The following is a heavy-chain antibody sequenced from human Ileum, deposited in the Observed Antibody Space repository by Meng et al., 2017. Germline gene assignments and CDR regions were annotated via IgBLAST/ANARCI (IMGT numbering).Heavy chain of an antibody. V-gene: IGHV4-39*01. CDR3: AAQHTSSGGGYGWFDP. D-gene: IGHD6-13*01. J-gene: IGHJ5*02. CDR2: ITYTGNS. Sequence: QLQLQGSVPGLVKPSETLSLTCIVSGDSVSSSSYFWVWMRQPPGKGLEYMGGITYTGNSFFNPSLNPSLKTRLSTSFDTSKNQFSLKVNAVIAADTAVYYCAAQHTSSGGGYGWFDPWGQGILVTVSS. CDR1: GDSVSSSSYF.